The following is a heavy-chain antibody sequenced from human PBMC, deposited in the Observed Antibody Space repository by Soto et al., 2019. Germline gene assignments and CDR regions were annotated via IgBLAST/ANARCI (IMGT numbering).Heavy chain of an antibody. Sequence: ASVKVSCKASGGTFSSYAISWVRQAPGQGLEWMGGIIPIFGTANYAQKFQGRVTITADESTSTAYMELSSLRSEDTAVYYCARVGRTYDTPHNWFDPWGQRTLVTVSS. D-gene: IGHD3-22*01. J-gene: IGHJ5*02. CDR1: GGTFSSYA. V-gene: IGHV1-69*13. CDR2: IIPIFGTA. CDR3: ARVGRTYDTPHNWFDP.